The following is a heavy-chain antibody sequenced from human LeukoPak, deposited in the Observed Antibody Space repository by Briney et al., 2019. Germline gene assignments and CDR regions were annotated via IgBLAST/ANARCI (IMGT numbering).Heavy chain of an antibody. Sequence: KTSETLSLTCAVYGGSFSGCYWSWIRQPPGKGLEWIGEINHSGSTNYNPSLKSRVTISVDTSKNQFSLKLSSVTAADTAVYYCARAAIAAAGTYYYYYMDVWGKGTTVTISS. CDR1: GGSFSGCY. V-gene: IGHV4-34*01. CDR3: ARAAIAAAGTYYYYYMDV. D-gene: IGHD6-13*01. CDR2: INHSGST. J-gene: IGHJ6*03.